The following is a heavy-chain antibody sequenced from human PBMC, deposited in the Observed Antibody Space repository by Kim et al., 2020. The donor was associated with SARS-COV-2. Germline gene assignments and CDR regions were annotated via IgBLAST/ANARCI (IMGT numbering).Heavy chain of an antibody. J-gene: IGHJ6*01. CDR2: IYSGGST. D-gene: IGHD6-6*01. CDR1: GFTVSSNY. Sequence: GGSLRLSCAASGFTVSSNYMSWVRQAPGKGLEWVSVIYSGGSTYYADSVKGRFTISTDNSKNTLYLQMNSLRAADTAVYYCAGENREYSSSAYYYYYGM. V-gene: IGHV3-53*01. CDR3: AGENREYSSSAYYYYYGM.